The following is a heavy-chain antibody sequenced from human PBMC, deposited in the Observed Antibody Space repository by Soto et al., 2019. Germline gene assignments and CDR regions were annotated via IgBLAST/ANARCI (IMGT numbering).Heavy chain of an antibody. V-gene: IGHV1-69*01. Sequence: QVQPVQSGAEVKKPGSSVKVSCKASGGTFSSYAISWVRQAPGQGLEWMGGIIPIFATATYAQKFQGRVTITAYESTSTAYMEPRSLGSEDTAVYYCARAQEEARGPPARYFYGMDAGGQGTTSTVSS. CDR2: IIPIFATA. CDR3: ARAQEEARGPPARYFYGMDA. CDR1: GGTFSSYA. J-gene: IGHJ6*02.